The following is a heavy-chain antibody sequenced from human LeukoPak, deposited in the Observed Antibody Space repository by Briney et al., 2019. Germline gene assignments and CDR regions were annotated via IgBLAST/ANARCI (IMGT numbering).Heavy chain of an antibody. V-gene: IGHV3-66*01. D-gene: IGHD3-10*01. Sequence: GGSLRLSCAASGFTVSSNYMSWVRQAPGRGLEWVSVIYSGGSTYYADSVKGRFTISRDNSKNTLYLQMNSLRAEDTAVYYCARGPYGSGSYSYWGQGTLVTVSS. CDR3: ARGPYGSGSYSY. CDR2: IYSGGST. CDR1: GFTVSSNY. J-gene: IGHJ4*02.